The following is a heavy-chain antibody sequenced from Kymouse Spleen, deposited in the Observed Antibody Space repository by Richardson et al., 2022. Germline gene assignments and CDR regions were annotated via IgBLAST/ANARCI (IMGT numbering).Heavy chain of an antibody. D-gene: IGHD1-1*01. J-gene: IGHJ3*02. CDR1: GFTFSGSA. Sequence: EVQLVESGGGLVQPGGSLKLSCAASGFTFSGSAMHWVRQASGKGLEWVGRIRSKANSYATAYAASVKGRFTISRDDSKNTAYLQMNSLKTEDTAVYYCTRSTGTAFDIWGQGTMVTVSS. CDR3: TRSTGTAFDI. CDR2: IRSKANSYAT. V-gene: IGHV3-73*02.